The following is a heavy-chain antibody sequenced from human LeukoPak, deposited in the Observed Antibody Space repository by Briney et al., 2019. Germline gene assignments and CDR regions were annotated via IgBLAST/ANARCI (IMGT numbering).Heavy chain of an antibody. CDR2: IYYIGTA. CDR1: GDSISIGDYR. Sequence: SQTLSLTCSVSGDSISIGDYRWSWIRQSPGKGLEWIGYIYYIGTAYYNLSLRSRVALSADTSKNQFSLKLNSVTVADSAVYFCARARGDSPRIYYYMDVWGKGTTVTVSS. V-gene: IGHV4-30-4*01. CDR3: ARARGDSPRIYYYMDV. J-gene: IGHJ6*03. D-gene: IGHD3-16*01.